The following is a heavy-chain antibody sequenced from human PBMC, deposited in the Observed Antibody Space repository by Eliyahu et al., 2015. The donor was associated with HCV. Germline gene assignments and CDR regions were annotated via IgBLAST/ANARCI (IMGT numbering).Heavy chain of an antibody. Sequence: EVQLVESGGGLVQPGGSLRLSCAGSGFTLSSYWMXWVRQAPGKGLEWVANIKQDGSEKNYVDSVKGRFTVSRDNAKNSLFLQMNSLRAEDTAVYYCAREGHYDFWSGYVLGAFDVWGQGTMVTVSS. CDR1: GFTLSSYW. CDR2: IKQDGSEK. V-gene: IGHV3-7*05. CDR3: AREGHYDFWSGYVLGAFDV. D-gene: IGHD3-3*01. J-gene: IGHJ3*01.